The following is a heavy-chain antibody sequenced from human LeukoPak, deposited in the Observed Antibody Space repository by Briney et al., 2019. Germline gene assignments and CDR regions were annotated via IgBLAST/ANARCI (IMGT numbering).Heavy chain of an antibody. D-gene: IGHD4-17*01. Sequence: ASVKVSCKVSGYTLTELSMHWVRQAPGKGLEWMGGFDPEDGETIYAQKFRGRVTMTEDTSTDTAYMELSSLRSEDTAVYYCATGTPTVTTTIYYYYYMDVWGKGTTVTISS. CDR1: GYTLTELS. CDR2: FDPEDGET. CDR3: ATGTPTVTTTIYYYYYMDV. V-gene: IGHV1-24*01. J-gene: IGHJ6*03.